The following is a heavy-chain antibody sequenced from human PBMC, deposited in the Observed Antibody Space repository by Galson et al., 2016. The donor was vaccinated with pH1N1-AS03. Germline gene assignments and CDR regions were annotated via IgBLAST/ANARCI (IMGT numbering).Heavy chain of an antibody. CDR1: DDSIRSSLYY. D-gene: IGHD5-18*01. Sequence: LSLTCIVADDSIRSSLYYWGWIRQPTGKGLEWIGSMDHSGSSYYNPSLQSRVTMSVDLSKRHFSLKLTSVTAVDTGVYYCARQGDTSMVTDYHYYHMDVWGKGTTVTVSS. J-gene: IGHJ6*03. CDR3: ARQGDTSMVTDYHYYHMDV. V-gene: IGHV4-39*01. CDR2: MDHSGSS.